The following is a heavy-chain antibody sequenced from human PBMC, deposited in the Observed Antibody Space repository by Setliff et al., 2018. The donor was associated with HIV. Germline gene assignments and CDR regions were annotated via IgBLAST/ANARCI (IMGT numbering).Heavy chain of an antibody. V-gene: IGHV4-28*06. D-gene: IGHD3-22*01. CDR1: GYSISSSNW. CDR3: ARMGNSYDSSGSYDYFDY. J-gene: IGHJ4*02. CDR2: IYHNGNT. Sequence: SETLSLTCAVSGYSISSSNWWAWFRQPPGKGLEWIGYIYHNGNTNYNPSLRSRVTMSIDTSKNQFFLKLSSVTALDTATYYCARMGNSYDSSGSYDYFDYWRQGTLVTVSS.